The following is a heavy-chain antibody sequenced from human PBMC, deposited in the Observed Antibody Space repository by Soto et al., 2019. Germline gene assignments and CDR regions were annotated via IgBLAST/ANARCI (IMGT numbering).Heavy chain of an antibody. V-gene: IGHV3-23*01. D-gene: IGHD6-19*01. Sequence: GGSLRLSCAASGFTFSSYAMSWVRQAPGKGLEWVSAISGSGGSTYYADSVKGRFTISRDNSKNTLYLQMNSLRAEDAAVDYCSEEADSGWTYFDYWGQGTLVTVSS. CDR3: SEEADSGWTYFDY. CDR2: ISGSGGST. J-gene: IGHJ4*02. CDR1: GFTFSSYA.